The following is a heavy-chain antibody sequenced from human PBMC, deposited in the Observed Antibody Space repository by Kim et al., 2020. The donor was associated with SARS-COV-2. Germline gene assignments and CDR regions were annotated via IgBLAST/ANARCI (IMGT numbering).Heavy chain of an antibody. CDR1: GFTFSSYA. V-gene: IGHV3-30*04. CDR3: ARTGSSWGHDAFDI. Sequence: GGSLRLSCAASGFTFSSYAMHWVRQAPGKGLEWVAVISYDGSNKYYADSVKGRFTISRDNSKNTLYLQMNSLRAEDTAVYYCARTGSSWGHDAFDIWGQGTMVTVSS. J-gene: IGHJ3*02. CDR2: ISYDGSNK. D-gene: IGHD6-13*01.